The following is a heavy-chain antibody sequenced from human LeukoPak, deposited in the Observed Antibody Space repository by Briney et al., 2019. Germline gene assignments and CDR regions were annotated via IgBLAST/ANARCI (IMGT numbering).Heavy chain of an antibody. V-gene: IGHV3-30*14. Sequence: GGSLRLSCAASGFTFSSYAMHWVRQAPGKGLEWVAVISYDGSNKYYADSVKGRFTISRDNSKNTLYLQMNSLRAEDTAVYYCARSRRIVGKFDYWGQGTLVTVSS. CDR1: GFTFSSYA. CDR2: ISYDGSNK. CDR3: ARSRRIVGKFDY. J-gene: IGHJ4*02. D-gene: IGHD3-22*01.